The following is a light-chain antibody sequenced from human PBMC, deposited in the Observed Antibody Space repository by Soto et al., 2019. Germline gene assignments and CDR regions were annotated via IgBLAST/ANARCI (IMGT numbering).Light chain of an antibody. Sequence: QSALTQPPSASGSPGQSVTISCTGTSSDVGGYNYVSWYQQHPGKAPKLMIYEVSKRPSGVPDRFSGSKSGNTASLTVSGLQAADEADYYCSSYAGSILFGGGTKLTVL. V-gene: IGLV2-8*01. CDR3: SSYAGSIL. J-gene: IGLJ2*01. CDR2: EVS. CDR1: SSDVGGYNY.